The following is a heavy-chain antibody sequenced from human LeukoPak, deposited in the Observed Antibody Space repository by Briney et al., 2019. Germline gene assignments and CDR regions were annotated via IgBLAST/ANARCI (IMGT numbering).Heavy chain of an antibody. CDR2: KDYSGST. J-gene: IGHJ2*01. D-gene: IGHD6-13*01. CDR3: ARVYYSSSYDYWYFDL. V-gene: IGHV4-59*01. Sequence: SETLSLTCTVSGGSISRYYWSWIRQPPGKGLEWIGYKDYSGSTNYNRSLKSRVTISADTSKNQFSLKLSSVTAADTAVYYCARVYYSSSYDYWYFDLWGRGTLVTVSS. CDR1: GGSISRYY.